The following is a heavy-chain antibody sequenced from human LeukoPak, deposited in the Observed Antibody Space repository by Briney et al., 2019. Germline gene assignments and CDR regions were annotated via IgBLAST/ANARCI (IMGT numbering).Heavy chain of an antibody. V-gene: IGHV1-2*02. CDR1: GGTFSSYA. J-gene: IGHJ4*02. CDR3: ATYGDFDY. Sequence: GASVKVSCKASGGTFSSYAISWLRQAPGQGLEWMGWINPNSGGTNYAQKFQGRVTMTRDTSISTAYMELSRLRSDDTAVYYCATYGDFDYWGQGTLVTVSS. CDR2: INPNSGGT. D-gene: IGHD4-17*01.